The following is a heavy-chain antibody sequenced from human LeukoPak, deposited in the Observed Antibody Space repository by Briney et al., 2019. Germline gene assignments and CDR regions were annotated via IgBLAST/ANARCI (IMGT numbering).Heavy chain of an antibody. J-gene: IGHJ3*02. D-gene: IGHD3-22*01. CDR1: GFTFSDYW. V-gene: IGHV3-74*01. CDR3: AKDSDSSGYCSGAFDI. Sequence: PGGSLRLSCAASGFTFSDYWMYWVRQAPGKGLVSVSHISGAGSNTDYADSVKGRFTISRDNAKNSLYLQMNSLRAEDMALYYCAKDSDSSGYCSGAFDIWGQGTMVTVSS. CDR2: ISGAGSNT.